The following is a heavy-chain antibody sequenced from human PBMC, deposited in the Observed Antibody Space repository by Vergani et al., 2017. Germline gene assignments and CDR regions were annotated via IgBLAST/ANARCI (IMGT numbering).Heavy chain of an antibody. CDR1: GFTFADYA. D-gene: IGHD3-3*01. CDR3: ARKERLLEWLPEDDFDI. CDR2: ISWNSGCI. J-gene: IGHJ3*02. V-gene: IGHV3-9*01. Sequence: EVQLVESGGGLVQPGRSLRLSCAASGFTFADYAMHWVRHAPGKGLVWVSGISWNSGCIGYADSVKGRFTISRDNAKNSLYLQMNSLRAEDTAVYYCARKERLLEWLPEDDFDIWGQGTMVTVSS.